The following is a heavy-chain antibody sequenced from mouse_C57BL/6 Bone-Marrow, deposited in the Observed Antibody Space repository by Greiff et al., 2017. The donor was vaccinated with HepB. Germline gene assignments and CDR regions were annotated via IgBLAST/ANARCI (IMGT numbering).Heavy chain of an antibody. V-gene: IGHV1-74*01. J-gene: IGHJ2*01. CDR1: GYTFTSYW. Sequence: VKLQQPGAELVKPGASVKVSCKASGYTFTSYWMHWVKQRPGQGLEWIGRIHPSDSDTNYNQKFKGKDTLTADKSSSTAYMKLRSLTSEDSAVYYYTRRFHYYGSSPYCFDYWGQGTTLTVSS. CDR2: IHPSDSDT. CDR3: TRRFHYYGSSPYCFDY. D-gene: IGHD1-1*01.